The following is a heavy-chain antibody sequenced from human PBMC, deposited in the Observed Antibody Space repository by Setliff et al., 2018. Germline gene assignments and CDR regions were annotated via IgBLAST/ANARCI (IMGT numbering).Heavy chain of an antibody. CDR3: AKDRKSSESYFDDHFDY. J-gene: IGHJ4*02. CDR2: ISTSSGTR. V-gene: IGHV3-48*01. CDR1: GFTLSEYG. Sequence: GGSLRLSCTASGFTLSEYGMNWVRQAPGKGLEWISYISTSSGTRYYADSVKGRFTISRDNANQSLYLQMNSLRAEDTALYYCAKDRKSSESYFDDHFDYWGQGTLVTV. D-gene: IGHD1-26*01.